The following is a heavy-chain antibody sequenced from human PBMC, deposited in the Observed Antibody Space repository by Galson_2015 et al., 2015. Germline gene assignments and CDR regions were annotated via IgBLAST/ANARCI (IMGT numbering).Heavy chain of an antibody. CDR2: ISSSGSTI. V-gene: IGHV3-48*02. CDR3: ASHPHLRGTPGTADNFNY. J-gene: IGHJ4*02. CDR1: GFSFSSYS. Sequence: SLRLSCAASGFSFSSYSMNWVRQAPGKGLEWVSYISSSGSTISYAASVKGRFTISRDNAKNSLFLQMNSLTDEDTAVYYCASHPHLRGTPGTADNFNYWGQGTLVTVSS. D-gene: IGHD1-1*01.